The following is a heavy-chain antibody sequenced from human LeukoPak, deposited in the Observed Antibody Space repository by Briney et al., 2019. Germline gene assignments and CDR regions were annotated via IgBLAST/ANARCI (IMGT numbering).Heavy chain of an antibody. CDR3: ARTTSDDSSGYYSDPLDY. CDR1: GGTFSSYA. CDR2: IIPIFGTA. Sequence: SVKVSCKASGGTFSSYAISWARQAPGQGLEWMGGIIPIFGTANYAQKFQGRVTITTDESTSTAYMELSSLRSEDTAVYYCARTTSDDSSGYYSDPLDYWGQGTLVTVSS. J-gene: IGHJ4*02. V-gene: IGHV1-69*05. D-gene: IGHD3-22*01.